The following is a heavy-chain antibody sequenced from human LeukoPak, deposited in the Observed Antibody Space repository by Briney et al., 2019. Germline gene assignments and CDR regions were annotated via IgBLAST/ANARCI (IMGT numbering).Heavy chain of an antibody. CDR3: ARQLKHLYYYDSSGYYFDY. D-gene: IGHD3-22*01. Sequence: SQTLSLTCAISGDSVSSNSAAWNWIRQSPSRGLEWLGRTYYRSKWYNDYAVSVKSRITINPDTSKNQFSLQLNSVTPEDTAVYYCARQLKHLYYYDSSGYYFDYWGQGTLVTVSS. J-gene: IGHJ4*02. CDR1: GDSVSSNSAA. V-gene: IGHV6-1*01. CDR2: TYYRSKWYN.